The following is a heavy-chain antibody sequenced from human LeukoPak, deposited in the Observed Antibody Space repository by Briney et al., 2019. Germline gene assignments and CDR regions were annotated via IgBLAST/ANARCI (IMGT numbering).Heavy chain of an antibody. CDR2: ISWNSGSI. V-gene: IGHV3-9*01. D-gene: IGHD7-27*01. CDR3: ARPLGNWGSYYFDY. Sequence: GGSLRLSCAASGFSFDDYAMHWVRQAPGKGLEWVSGISWNSGSIAYADSVKGRFTISRDNAKNSLYLEMNSLRVEDTAFYYCARPLGNWGSYYFDYWGQGTLVTVSS. CDR1: GFSFDDYA. J-gene: IGHJ4*02.